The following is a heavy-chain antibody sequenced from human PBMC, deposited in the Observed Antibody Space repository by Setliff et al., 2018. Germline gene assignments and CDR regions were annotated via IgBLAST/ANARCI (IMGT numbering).Heavy chain of an antibody. J-gene: IGHJ3*02. CDR2: IKQDGSEK. D-gene: IGHD3-3*01. CDR3: AREGPPGVQSYVFFTAFDI. Sequence: GGSLRLSCAASGFTFRRYWMSWVRQAPGKGLEWVANIKQDGSEKYYVDSVKGRFTTSRDNAKKSMYLQMNSLRAEDTAVYYCAREGPPGVQSYVFFTAFDIWGQGTMVTVSS. CDR1: GFTFRRYW. V-gene: IGHV3-7*01.